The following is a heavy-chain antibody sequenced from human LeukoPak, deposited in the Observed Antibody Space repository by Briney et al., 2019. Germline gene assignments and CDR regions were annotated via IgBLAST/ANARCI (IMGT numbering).Heavy chain of an antibody. D-gene: IGHD2-15*01. V-gene: IGHV4-39*07. Sequence: SETLSLTCTVSGGSISSSSYYWGWIRQPPGEGLEWIGSIYYSGSTYYNPSLKSRVTISVDTSKNQFSLKLSSVTAADTAVYYCARHGRGVAKRPIDYWGQGTLVTVSS. CDR1: GGSISSSSYY. J-gene: IGHJ4*02. CDR2: IYYSGST. CDR3: ARHGRGVAKRPIDY.